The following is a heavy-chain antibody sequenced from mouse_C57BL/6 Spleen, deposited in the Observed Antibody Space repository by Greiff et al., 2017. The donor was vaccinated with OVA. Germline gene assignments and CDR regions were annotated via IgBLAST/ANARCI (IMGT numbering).Heavy chain of an antibody. CDR1: GYTFTSYW. CDR3: ARGYDYVQAWFAY. Sequence: VQLQQPGAEPVKPGASVKLSCKASGYTFTSYWMHWVKQRPGQGLEWIGMIHPNSGSTNYNEKFKSKATLTVDKSSSTAYMQLRSLTSEDSAVYYCARGYDYVQAWFAYWGQGTLVTVSA. J-gene: IGHJ3*01. V-gene: IGHV1-64*01. CDR2: IHPNSGST. D-gene: IGHD2-4*01.